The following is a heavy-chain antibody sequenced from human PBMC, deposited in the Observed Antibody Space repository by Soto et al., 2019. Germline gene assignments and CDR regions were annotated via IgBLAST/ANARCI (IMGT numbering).Heavy chain of an antibody. CDR3: AKDHDYSNYFDP. V-gene: IGHV4-59*01. J-gene: IGHJ5*02. CDR1: GGSITTYQ. CDR2: YSGFT. D-gene: IGHD4-4*01. Sequence: SETLSLTCTVSGGSITTYQWSWIRQPPGKGLEWIGGYSGFTNYNPSLESRATISVDHSKNQFFLTLRSVTAADTAVYYCAKDHDYSNYFDPWGQGTLVTVSS.